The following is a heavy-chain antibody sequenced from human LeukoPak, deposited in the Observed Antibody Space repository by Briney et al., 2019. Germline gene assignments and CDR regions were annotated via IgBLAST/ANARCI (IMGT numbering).Heavy chain of an antibody. D-gene: IGHD6-6*01. Sequence: GGSLRLSCAASGFTFGSYSMNWVRQAPGKGLEWVSSISSSSSYIYYADSVKGRFTISRDNAKNSLYLQMNSLRAEDTAVYYCARDPPGSSPPLDYWGQGTLVTVSS. CDR1: GFTFGSYS. CDR2: ISSSSSYI. CDR3: ARDPPGSSPPLDY. J-gene: IGHJ4*02. V-gene: IGHV3-21*01.